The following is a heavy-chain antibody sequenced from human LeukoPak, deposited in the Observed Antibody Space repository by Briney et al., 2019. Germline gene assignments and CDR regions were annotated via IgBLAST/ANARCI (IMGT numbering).Heavy chain of an antibody. V-gene: IGHV1-2*02. Sequence: AASVKVSCKASGYTFTGYYMHWVRQAPGQGLEYMGWINPNSGDTNHAQNFQGRVTLTRDTSISTAYMELSSLRSDDSALYYCAGEYCSGGTCRQGFDYWGQGTLVTVSS. CDR3: AGEYCSGGTCRQGFDY. J-gene: IGHJ4*02. D-gene: IGHD2-15*01. CDR2: INPNSGDT. CDR1: GYTFTGYY.